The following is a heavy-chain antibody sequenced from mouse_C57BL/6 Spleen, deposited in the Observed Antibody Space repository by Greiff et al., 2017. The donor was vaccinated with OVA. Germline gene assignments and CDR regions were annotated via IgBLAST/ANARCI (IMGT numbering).Heavy chain of an antibody. CDR1: GFTFSDYG. CDR3: SRGEITTGWYFDV. CDR2: ISSGSSTI. V-gene: IGHV5-17*01. Sequence: EVKLLESGGGLVKPGGSLKLSCAASGFTFSDYGMHWVRQAPEKGLAWVAYISSGSSTIYYADTVKGRFTISRDTATNTLFLQMTSLRSEDTAMYYCSRGEITTGWYFDVGGTGTTVTVSS. D-gene: IGHD2-4*01. J-gene: IGHJ1*03.